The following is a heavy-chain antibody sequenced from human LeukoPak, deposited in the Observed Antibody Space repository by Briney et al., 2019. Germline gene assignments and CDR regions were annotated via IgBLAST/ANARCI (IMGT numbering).Heavy chain of an antibody. CDR2: IYYSGST. CDR1: GVSISSYY. Sequence: SETLSLTCTVSGVSISSYYWSWIRQPPGKGLEWIGHIYYSGSTNYNPSLKSRVTISVDTSKNQFSLKVSSVTAADTAVYYCARSHSVWTSFDYWGQGTLVTVSS. CDR3: ARSHSVWTSFDY. D-gene: IGHD3/OR15-3a*01. J-gene: IGHJ4*02. V-gene: IGHV4-59*01.